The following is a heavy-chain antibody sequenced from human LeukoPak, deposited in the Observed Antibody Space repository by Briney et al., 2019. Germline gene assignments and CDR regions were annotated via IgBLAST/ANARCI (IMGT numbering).Heavy chain of an antibody. CDR2: IWYDGSNK. D-gene: IGHD3-22*01. CDR3: ARGLNYYDSSGYPFDY. V-gene: IGHV3-33*01. J-gene: IGHJ4*02. Sequence: GGSLRLSCAASGFTFSSYGMHWVRQAPGKGLEWGAVIWYDGSNKYYADSVKGRFTISRDNSKNTLYLQMNSLRAEDTAVYYCARGLNYYDSSGYPFDYWGQGTLVTVSS. CDR1: GFTFSSYG.